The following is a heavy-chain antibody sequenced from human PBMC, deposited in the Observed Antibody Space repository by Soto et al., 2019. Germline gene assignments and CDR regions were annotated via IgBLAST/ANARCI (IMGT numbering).Heavy chain of an antibody. CDR3: ARGYYESSDYYVGSPAFEY. V-gene: IGHV4-30-4*01. D-gene: IGHD3-22*01. CDR2: IYSSGTT. J-gene: IGHJ4*02. Sequence: TLSLTCPVFGASIAGGDYYWAWVRQPPGRGLEWIGYIYSSGTTYYNPSLKGRLTILLAQSQVSLKLTSVTATDTGVYYCARGYYESSDYYVGSPAFEYWGQGARVTVYS. CDR1: GASIAGGDYY.